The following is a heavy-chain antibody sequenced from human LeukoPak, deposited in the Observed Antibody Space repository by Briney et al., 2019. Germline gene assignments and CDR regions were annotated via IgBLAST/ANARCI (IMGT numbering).Heavy chain of an antibody. CDR3: ARRSLLGSGALDI. CDR1: GYSFTSYW. V-gene: IGHV5-51*01. D-gene: IGHD3-16*01. CDR2: IYPGDSDT. Sequence: GESLKIPCKGSGYSFTSYWIGWVRQMPGKGLEWMGIIYPGDSDTRYSPSFQGQVTISADKSISTAYLQWSSLKASDTGMYYCARRSLLGSGALDIWGQGTMVTVSS. J-gene: IGHJ3*02.